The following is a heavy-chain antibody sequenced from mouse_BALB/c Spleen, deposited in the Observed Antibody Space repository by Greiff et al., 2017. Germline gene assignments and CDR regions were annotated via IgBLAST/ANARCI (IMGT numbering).Heavy chain of an antibody. CDR3: ARDGPYAMDY. Sequence: EVKLQESGPGLVKPSQSLSLTCSVTGYSITSGYYWNWIRQFPGNKLEWMGYISYDGSNNYNPSLKNRISITRGTSKNQFFLKLNSVTTEDTATYYCARDGPYAMDYWGQGTSVTVSS. V-gene: IGHV3-6*02. J-gene: IGHJ4*01. CDR1: GYSITSGYY. CDR2: ISYDGSN.